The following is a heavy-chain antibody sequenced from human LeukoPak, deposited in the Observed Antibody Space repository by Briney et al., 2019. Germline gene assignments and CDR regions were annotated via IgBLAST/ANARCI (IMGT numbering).Heavy chain of an antibody. CDR2: IVPIFKTP. J-gene: IGHJ4*02. D-gene: IGHD3-22*01. Sequence: GSSVKVSCKASGGTSTNYVITWVRQAPGQGLEWMGGIVPIFKTPNFAQKFRGRVTITADESTSTAYMELTSLRSEDTAVYYCMRDVDFYDNIVHDCWGQGTLVTVSS. V-gene: IGHV1-69*01. CDR3: MRDVDFYDNIVHDC. CDR1: GGTSTNYV.